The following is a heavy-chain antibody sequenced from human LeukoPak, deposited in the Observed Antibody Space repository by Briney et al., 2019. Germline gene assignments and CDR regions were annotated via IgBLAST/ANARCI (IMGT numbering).Heavy chain of an antibody. D-gene: IGHD1-26*01. J-gene: IGHJ4*02. CDR3: ARQRGSYYLDY. V-gene: IGHV3-23*01. CDR2: INGRGGST. Sequence: GGSLRLSCAASGFTFSSYGMSWVRQAPGKGLEWVSAINGRGGSTYYADSVKGRFTISRDNSKNTLYLQMNSLRADDTAVYYCARQRGSYYLDYWGQGTLVTVSS. CDR1: GFTFSSYG.